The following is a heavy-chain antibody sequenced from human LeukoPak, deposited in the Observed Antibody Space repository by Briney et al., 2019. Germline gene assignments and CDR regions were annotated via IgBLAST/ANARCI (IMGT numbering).Heavy chain of an antibody. J-gene: IGHJ4*02. V-gene: IGHV3-74*01. CDR3: ARDLQAYYYDSSGYL. CDR1: GFTFSSYW. CDR2: INTDGSST. D-gene: IGHD3-22*01. Sequence: GGSLRLSCAASGFTFSSYWMHWVRQAPGRGLVWVSRINTDGSSTSYADSVKGRFTISRDNAKNTLYLQMNSLRAEDTAVYYCARDLQAYYYDSSGYLWGQGTLVTVSS.